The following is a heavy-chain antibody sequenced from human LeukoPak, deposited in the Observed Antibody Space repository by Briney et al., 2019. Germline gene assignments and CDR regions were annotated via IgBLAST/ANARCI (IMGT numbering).Heavy chain of an antibody. CDR1: GFTFSDYY. J-gene: IGHJ6*02. Sequence: GGSLRLSCAASGFTFSDYYMSWIRQAPGKRPQWVSYISSRTSTYTAYADSVKGRFTISRDNAKNSLFLQMNTLRADDTAVYYCARIGRSGFVLDVWGQGTTVTVSS. D-gene: IGHD3-10*01. V-gene: IGHV3-11*03. CDR3: ARIGRSGFVLDV. CDR2: ISSRTSTYT.